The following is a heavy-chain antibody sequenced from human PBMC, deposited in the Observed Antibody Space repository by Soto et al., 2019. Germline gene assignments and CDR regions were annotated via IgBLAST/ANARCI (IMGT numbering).Heavy chain of an antibody. CDR2: IYYSGST. V-gene: IGHV4-31*01. CDR1: GGSISSGGYY. CDR3: ARGVLH. Sequence: HVQLQESGPGLVKPSQTLSLTCTVSGGSISSGGYYWSWIRQHPGKGLEWIGSIYYSGSTYYNPSLKSQVTTSVDSSKHHLSLQLSSVTAADTAVYYWARGVLHWGQGTLVTFSS. J-gene: IGHJ4*02. D-gene: IGHD3-16*01.